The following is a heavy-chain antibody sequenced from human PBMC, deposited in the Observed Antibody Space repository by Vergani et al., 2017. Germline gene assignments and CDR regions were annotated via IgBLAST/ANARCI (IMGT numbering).Heavy chain of an antibody. CDR3: ARHMVPDDYYYGMDV. Sequence: QVQLVQSGAEVKKPGSSVKVSCKASGGTFSSYAISWVRQAPGQGLEWMGGIIAIIGTANYAQKFQGRVTMTADKSTSTAYMGLSSMRSEDTAVFYCARHMVPDDYYYGMDVWGQGTTVTVSS. V-gene: IGHV1-69*06. J-gene: IGHJ6*02. CDR2: IIAIIGTA. CDR1: GGTFSSYA. D-gene: IGHD2-15*01.